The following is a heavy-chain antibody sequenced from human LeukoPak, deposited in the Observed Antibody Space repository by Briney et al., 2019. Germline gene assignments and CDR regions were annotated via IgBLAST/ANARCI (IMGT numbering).Heavy chain of an antibody. D-gene: IGHD6-6*01. J-gene: IGHJ6*03. Sequence: PSETLSLTCTVSGGSISSPSYYWAWVRQPPGKGLEWIGSITYSESTYYSPSLKSRVTISVDRSKNQFSLKVSSVTAADTAVYYCASYSSSSYLYYYMDVWGKGTTVTVSS. CDR2: ITYSEST. CDR3: ASYSSSSYLYYYMDV. V-gene: IGHV4-39*07. CDR1: GGSISSPSYY.